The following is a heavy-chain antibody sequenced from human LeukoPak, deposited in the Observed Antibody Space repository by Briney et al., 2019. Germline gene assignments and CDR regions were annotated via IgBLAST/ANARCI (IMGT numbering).Heavy chain of an antibody. CDR1: GFTFSSYA. D-gene: IGHD5-24*01. V-gene: IGHV3-30*04. CDR3: AKGAEMAAIPIYFDY. CDR2: ISYDGSNK. Sequence: GGSLRLSCAASGFTFSSYAMHWVRQAPGKGLEWVAVISYDGSNKYYADSVKGRFTISRDNSKNTLYLRMNSLRAEDTAVYYCAKGAEMAAIPIYFDYWGQGTLVTVSS. J-gene: IGHJ4*02.